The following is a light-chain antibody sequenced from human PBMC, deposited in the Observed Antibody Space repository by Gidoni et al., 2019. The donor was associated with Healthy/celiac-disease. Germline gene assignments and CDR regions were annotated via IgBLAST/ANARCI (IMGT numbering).Light chain of an antibody. CDR3: QQSYSTPWT. J-gene: IGKJ1*01. V-gene: IGKV1-39*01. CDR1: QSISSY. CDR2: AAS. Sequence: DIQITQSPSSLSASVGDRVTITCRASQSISSYLNLYQQTPGKAPKLLIYAASSLQSGVPSRFSGSGSGTDFTLTISSLQPEDFATYYCQQSYSTPWTFGQGTKVEIK.